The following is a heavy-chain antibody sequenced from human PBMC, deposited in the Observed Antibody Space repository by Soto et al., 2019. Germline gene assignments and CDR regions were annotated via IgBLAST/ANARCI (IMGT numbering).Heavy chain of an antibody. CDR2: IIPIFGTA. Sequence: GASVKVSCNASGGTFSSYAISWVRQAPGQGLEWMGGIIPIFGTANYAQKFQGRVTITADESTSTAYMELSSLRSEDTAVYYCARVQVGWGDRRYYDSSGYYYYYGMDVWGQGTTVTVSS. CDR3: ARVQVGWGDRRYYDSSGYYYYYGMDV. J-gene: IGHJ6*02. D-gene: IGHD3-22*01. V-gene: IGHV1-69*13. CDR1: GGTFSSYA.